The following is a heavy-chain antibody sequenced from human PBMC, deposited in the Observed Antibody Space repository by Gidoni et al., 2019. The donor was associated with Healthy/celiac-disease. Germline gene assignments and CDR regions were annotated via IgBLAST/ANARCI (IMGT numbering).Heavy chain of an antibody. Sequence: QVQLVQSGAEVKKPGASVKVSCKASGYTFTSYAISWVRQAPGQGLEWMGWISAYNGNTKDAQKLQGRVTMTTDTYTSTAYMELRRLRSDDTAVYYCARGMMKFVGVVAATPDAFDIWGQGTMVTVSS. V-gene: IGHV1-18*01. CDR2: ISAYNGNT. CDR1: GYTFTSYA. J-gene: IGHJ3*02. D-gene: IGHD2-15*01. CDR3: ARGMMKFVGVVAATPDAFDI.